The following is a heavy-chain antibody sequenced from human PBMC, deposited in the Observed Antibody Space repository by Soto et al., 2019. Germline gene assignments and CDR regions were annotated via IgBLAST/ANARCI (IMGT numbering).Heavy chain of an antibody. J-gene: IGHJ4*02. CDR1: GGTFSSYA. CDR2: IIPSFGTA. V-gene: IGHV1-69*01. D-gene: IGHD1-7*01. CDR3: ATQVNWNYFYFDY. Sequence: QVQLVQSGAEVKKPGSSVKVSCKASGGTFSSYAISWVRQAPGQGLEWMGGIIPSFGTANYAQKFQVRVTITADESTSTAYMELSSLSSADTTVYYCATQVNWNYFYFDYWGKGTLVTVSS.